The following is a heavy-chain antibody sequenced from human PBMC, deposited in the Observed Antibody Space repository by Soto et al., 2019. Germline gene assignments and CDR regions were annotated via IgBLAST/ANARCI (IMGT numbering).Heavy chain of an antibody. J-gene: IGHJ6*01. CDR2: ISGSGGST. CDR3: AKSPVWLPLAMDV. V-gene: IGHV3-23*01. D-gene: IGHD3-16*01. CDR1: GFTFSSYA. Sequence: PGGSLRLSCAASGFTFSSYAMSWVRQAPGKGLEWVSAISGSGGSTYYADSVKGQFTISRDNSKNTLYLQMNSLRAEDTAVYYCAKSPVWLPLAMDVWGQGTTVTVSS.